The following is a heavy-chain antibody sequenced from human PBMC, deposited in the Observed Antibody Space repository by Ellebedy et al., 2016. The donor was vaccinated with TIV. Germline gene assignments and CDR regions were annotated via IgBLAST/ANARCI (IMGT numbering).Heavy chain of an antibody. V-gene: IGHV3-30*18. CDR1: GFTFSSFG. CDR2: ISYDGNDQ. Sequence: PGGSLRLSCAASGFTFSSFGMHWVRLAPGKGLEWVALISYDGNDQYYADSVKGRFTISRDNSKNTLYLQMNSLRSEDTAVYYCAKSIGLLRGVTTFDYWGQGTLVTVSS. D-gene: IGHD3-10*01. CDR3: AKSIGLLRGVTTFDY. J-gene: IGHJ4*02.